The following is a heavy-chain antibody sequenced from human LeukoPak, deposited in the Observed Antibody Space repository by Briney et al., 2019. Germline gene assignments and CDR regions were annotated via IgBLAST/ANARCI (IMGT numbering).Heavy chain of an antibody. V-gene: IGHV3-23*01. J-gene: IGHJ3*01. Sequence: TGGSLRLSCAASGFTFSGSAMSWVRQAPGEGLEWVSLISYSGANSYYTDSARGRFTISRDNSKDTLFLQMNSLRAEDTAIYHCARDMQLSTWGLGTMVTVSS. D-gene: IGHD3-16*02. CDR2: ISYSGANS. CDR1: GFTFSGSA. CDR3: ARDMQLST.